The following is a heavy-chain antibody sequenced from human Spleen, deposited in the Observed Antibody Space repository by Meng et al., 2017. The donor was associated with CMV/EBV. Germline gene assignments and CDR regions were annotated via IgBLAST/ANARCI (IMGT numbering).Heavy chain of an antibody. J-gene: IGHJ4*02. V-gene: IGHV3-9*01. CDR3: AKDIGGHYDFWSGGLDY. Sequence: SLKISCAASGFAFDDYAMHWVRQAPGKGLEWVSGISWNSGSIGYADSVKGRFTISRDNAKNSLYLHMNSLRTEDTALFYCAKDIGGHYDFWSGGLDYWGQGTLVTVSS. CDR1: GFAFDDYA. CDR2: ISWNSGSI. D-gene: IGHD3-3*01.